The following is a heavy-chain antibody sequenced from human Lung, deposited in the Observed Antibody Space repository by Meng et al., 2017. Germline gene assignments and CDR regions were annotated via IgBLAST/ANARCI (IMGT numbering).Heavy chain of an antibody. V-gene: IGHV1-2*06. D-gene: IGHD6-13*01. CDR2: INPKSGDT. J-gene: IGHJ4*02. CDR1: GYTFPDYW. CDR3: ARDEDISAAGKLFGDY. Sequence: QGQRVESGDEVKKPGASVKVSCKASGYTFPDYWLHWVRRAPGQGLEWMGRINPKSGDTHYAQRFQGRVTMTGDTSISTAYMELSGLRSDDTAMYYCARDEDISAAGKLFGDYWGQGTLVTVFS.